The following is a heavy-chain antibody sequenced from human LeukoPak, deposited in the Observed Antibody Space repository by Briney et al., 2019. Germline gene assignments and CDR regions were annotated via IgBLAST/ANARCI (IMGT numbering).Heavy chain of an antibody. CDR1: GYTSTGYY. J-gene: IGHJ5*02. V-gene: IGHV1-2*02. D-gene: IGHD5-12*01. CDR2: INPNSGGT. CDR3: ARSSGYVEFRFDP. Sequence: ASVKVSCKASGYTSTGYYMHWVRQAPGQGLEWMGWINPNSGGTNYAQKFQGRVTMTRDTSISTAYMELSRLRSDDTAVYYCARSSGYVEFRFDPWGQGTLVTVSS.